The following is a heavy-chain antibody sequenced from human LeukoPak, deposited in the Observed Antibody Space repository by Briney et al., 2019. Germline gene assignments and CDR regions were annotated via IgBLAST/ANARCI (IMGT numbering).Heavy chain of an antibody. D-gene: IGHD4-17*01. J-gene: IGHJ5*02. Sequence: SVKVSCKASGGTFSSYAISWVRQAPGQGLEWMGGIIPIFGTANYAQKFQGRVTITADESTSTAYMELSSLRSGDTAVYYCARDSPRTTVTTNWFDPWGQGTLVTVSS. CDR2: IIPIFGTA. CDR3: ARDSPRTTVTTNWFDP. V-gene: IGHV1-69*01. CDR1: GGTFSSYA.